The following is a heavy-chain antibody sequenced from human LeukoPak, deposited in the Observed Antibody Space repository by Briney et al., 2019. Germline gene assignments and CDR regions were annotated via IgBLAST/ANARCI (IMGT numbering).Heavy chain of an antibody. CDR3: ARQVSGRKWLVDY. CDR2: IYYSGST. J-gene: IGHJ4*02. CDR1: GGSISSGGYY. D-gene: IGHD6-19*01. V-gene: IGHV4-31*03. Sequence: PSETLSLTCTVSGGSISSGGYYWSWIRPHPGKGLEWIGYIYYSGSTYYNPSLKSRVTISVDTSKNQFSLKLSSVTAADTAVYYCARQVSGRKWLVDYWGQGTLVTVSS.